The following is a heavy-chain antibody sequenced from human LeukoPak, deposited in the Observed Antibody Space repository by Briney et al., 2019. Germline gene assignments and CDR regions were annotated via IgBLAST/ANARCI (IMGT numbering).Heavy chain of an antibody. V-gene: IGHV3-23*01. J-gene: IGHJ4*02. Sequence: PGGSLRLSCAASGFTFSSYAMSWVRQAPGKGLEWVSAISGSGGSTYYADSVKGRFTISRDNSENTLYLQMGSLRAEDMAVYYCARGGRAGFQKPTDYWGQGTLVTVSS. CDR3: ARGGRAGFQKPTDY. CDR1: GFTFSSYA. CDR2: ISGSGGST. D-gene: IGHD3-10*01.